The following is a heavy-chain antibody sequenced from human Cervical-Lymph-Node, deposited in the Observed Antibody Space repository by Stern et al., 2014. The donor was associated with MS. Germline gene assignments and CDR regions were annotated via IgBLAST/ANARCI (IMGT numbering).Heavy chain of an antibody. CDR3: ARHDQFLGGMDV. V-gene: IGHV4-39*01. Sequence: QVQLQESGPGLVKPSETLSLTCTVSGASVSSGSYYWGWIRQSPGKRLEWIGYVYYTGTPYSNPSLSSRVTISIDTSNNHFFLNLPSVPATDTAVYYCARHDQFLGGMDVWGQGTTVTVSS. CDR1: GASVSSGSYY. CDR2: VYYTGTP. D-gene: IGHD3-3*01. J-gene: IGHJ6*02.